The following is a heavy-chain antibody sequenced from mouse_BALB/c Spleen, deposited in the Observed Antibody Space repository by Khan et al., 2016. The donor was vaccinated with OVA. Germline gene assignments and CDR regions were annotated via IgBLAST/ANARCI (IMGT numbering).Heavy chain of an antibody. V-gene: IGHV1-20*02. D-gene: IGHD1-1*01. Sequence: EVQLQQSGPELVKPGASVKISCKASGYSFTGYFMNWVMQSHGKSLEWIGRINPHIGETFYNPKFKDKATLTVDESSSTAHMELRSRASEDSAVDYCARVYGSDFDYWGQGTTLTVSS. CDR2: INPHIGET. CDR1: GYSFTGYF. CDR3: ARVYGSDFDY. J-gene: IGHJ2*01.